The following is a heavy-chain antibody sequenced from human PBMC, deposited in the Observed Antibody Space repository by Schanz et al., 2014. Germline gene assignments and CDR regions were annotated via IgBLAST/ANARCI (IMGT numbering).Heavy chain of an antibody. D-gene: IGHD3-10*01. Sequence: QVQLVQSGAEVKEPGASVKVSCKASGYTFSTYAMNWVRQAPGQGLEWMGIINPTGGSTTYAEKFLGRVTMTSDTSTSTVYMELSRLRSEDMAVYYCVRAPHYGSGRHLDYWGQGTLVTVSS. CDR2: INPTGGST. CDR1: GYTFSTYA. J-gene: IGHJ4*02. CDR3: VRAPHYGSGRHLDY. V-gene: IGHV1-46*03.